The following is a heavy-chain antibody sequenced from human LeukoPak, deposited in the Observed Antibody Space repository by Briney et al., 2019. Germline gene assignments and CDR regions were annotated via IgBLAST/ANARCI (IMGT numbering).Heavy chain of an antibody. J-gene: IGHJ6*02. Sequence: GVSLKISCKGSGYSFTSYWIGWVRQMPGKGLEWMGIIYPGDSDTRYSPSFQGQVTISADKSISTAYLQWSSLKASDTAMYYCARHVYSSSWYSSYYYYGMDVWGQGTTVTVSS. D-gene: IGHD6-13*01. CDR2: IYPGDSDT. CDR3: ARHVYSSSWYSSYYYYGMDV. CDR1: GYSFTSYW. V-gene: IGHV5-51*01.